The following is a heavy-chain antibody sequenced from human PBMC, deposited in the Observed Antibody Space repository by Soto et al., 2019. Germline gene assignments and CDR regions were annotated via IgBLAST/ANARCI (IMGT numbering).Heavy chain of an antibody. V-gene: IGHV4-34*01. J-gene: IGHJ3*02. CDR1: GGSFSGYY. D-gene: IGHD3-9*01. CDR3: ARGYRARIFSGIDAFDI. Sequence: SETLSLTCAVYGGSFSGYYWSWIRQPPGKGLEWIGEINHSGGTNYNPSLKSRVTISVDTSKNQFSLKLSSVAAADTAVYYCARGYRARIFSGIDAFDIWGQGTMVTVSS. CDR2: INHSGGT.